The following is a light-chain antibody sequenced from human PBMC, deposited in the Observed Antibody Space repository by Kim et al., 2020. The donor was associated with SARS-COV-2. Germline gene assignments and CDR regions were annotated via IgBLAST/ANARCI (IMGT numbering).Light chain of an antibody. J-gene: IGLJ2*01. CDR1: SGPRSYP. CDR2: INSDGSH. CDR3: QTWGIDYVV. V-gene: IGLV4-69*01. Sequence: SVTRTCTLSSGPRSYPIECLRQRPAKGPRYYMKINSDGSHTKGDGIPDRFSGSSSGAERYLTISSLQSEDEADYYCQTWGIDYVVFGGGTRLTVL.